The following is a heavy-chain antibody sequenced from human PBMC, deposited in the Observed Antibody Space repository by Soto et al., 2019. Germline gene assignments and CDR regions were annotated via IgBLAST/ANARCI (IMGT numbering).Heavy chain of an antibody. J-gene: IGHJ4*02. CDR3: ARGYGDYVSDY. V-gene: IGHV4-59*01. CDR2: IYYSGST. D-gene: IGHD4-17*01. Sequence: QVQLQESGPGLVKPSETLSLTCTVSGGSISSYYWSWIRQPPGKGLEWIGYIYYSGSTNSNPTLKSRVTISVDTSKNQFSLKLSSVTAADTAVYYCARGYGDYVSDYWGQGTLVTVSS. CDR1: GGSISSYY.